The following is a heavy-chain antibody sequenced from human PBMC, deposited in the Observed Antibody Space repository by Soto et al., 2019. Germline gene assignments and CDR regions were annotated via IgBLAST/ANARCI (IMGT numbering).Heavy chain of an antibody. CDR3: ARALWAVTTEWYSYGMDV. CDR1: GGTFSSYA. CDR2: IIPIFGTA. D-gene: IGHD4-4*01. V-gene: IGHV1-69*13. J-gene: IGHJ6*02. Sequence: SVKVSCKASGGTFSSYAISWVRQAPGQGLEWMGGIIPIFGTANYAQKFQGRVTITADESTSTAYMELSSLRSEDTAVYYCARALWAVTTEWYSYGMDVWGQGTTVTVSS.